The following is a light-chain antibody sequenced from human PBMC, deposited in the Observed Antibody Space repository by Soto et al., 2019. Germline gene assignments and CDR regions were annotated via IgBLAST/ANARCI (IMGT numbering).Light chain of an antibody. CDR3: SSYTTSSSYV. V-gene: IGLV2-14*01. J-gene: IGLJ1*01. CDR1: SSDVGGYIY. Sequence: ALTQPASVSGSPGQSITISCTGTSSDVGGYIYVSWYQQHPGKAPKLMIYDVTSRPSGVSYRFSGSKSGNTASLTISGLQAEDEADYYCSSYTTSSSYVFRAGTKVTVL. CDR2: DVT.